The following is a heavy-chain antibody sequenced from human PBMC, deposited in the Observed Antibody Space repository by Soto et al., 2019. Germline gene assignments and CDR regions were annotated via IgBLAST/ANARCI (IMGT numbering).Heavy chain of an antibody. J-gene: IGHJ4*02. CDR1: GGSISNYY. Sequence: SETLSLTCIVSGGSISNYYWSWIRQPPGKGLEWIGYIHYSGSTNYNPSLKSRVTISVDTSKNQFSLKLSSVTAADTAVYYCARGGTVVNNDYWGQGTLVTVSS. CDR2: IHYSGST. D-gene: IGHD2-15*01. CDR3: ARGGTVVNNDY. V-gene: IGHV4-59*12.